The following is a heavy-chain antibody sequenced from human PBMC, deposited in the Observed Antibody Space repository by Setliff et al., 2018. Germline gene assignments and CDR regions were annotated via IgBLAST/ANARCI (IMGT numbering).Heavy chain of an antibody. CDR1: GSSISSSSYC. CDR3: ASYDSPSSSWDY. Sequence: SETLSLTCTVSGSSISSSSYCWGWIRQPPGKGLEWIGSVYHRGSTYYNPSLESRVTISVDTSMNQFSLKLSSVTAADTAVYYCASYDSPSSSWDYWGQGTLVTVSS. V-gene: IGHV4-39*07. D-gene: IGHD6-13*01. CDR2: VYHRGST. J-gene: IGHJ4*02.